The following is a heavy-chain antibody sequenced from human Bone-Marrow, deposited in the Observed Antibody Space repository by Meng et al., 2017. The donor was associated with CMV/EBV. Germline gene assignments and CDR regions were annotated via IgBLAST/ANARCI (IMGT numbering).Heavy chain of an antibody. CDR2: IRSKANSYAT. D-gene: IGHD2-2*01. J-gene: IGHJ4*02. CDR3: AKALRYCISTTCYSPFDY. V-gene: IGHV3-73*01. CDR1: GFTFSGSA. Sequence: GESLKISCAASGFTFSGSAMHWVRQASGKGLEWVGRIRSKANSYATAYAASVKGRFTISRDDSKNTAYLQMNSLRAEDTALYYCAKALRYCISTTCYSPFDYWGQGTLVTVSS.